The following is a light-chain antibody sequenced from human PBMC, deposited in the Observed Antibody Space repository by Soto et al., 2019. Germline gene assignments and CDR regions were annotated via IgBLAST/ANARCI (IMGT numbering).Light chain of an antibody. CDR1: QSISNS. J-gene: IGKJ2*01. CDR3: QQTYSTPYT. CDR2: AAS. V-gene: IGKV1-39*01. Sequence: DIQMTQSPSSLSASVGDRVTITCRASQSISNSLNWYQQKPGKAPKLLIYAASTLHSGVPTRFSDSGSGTDFTLTISSLQPEDFATYYCQQTYSTPYTFGQGTKLEIK.